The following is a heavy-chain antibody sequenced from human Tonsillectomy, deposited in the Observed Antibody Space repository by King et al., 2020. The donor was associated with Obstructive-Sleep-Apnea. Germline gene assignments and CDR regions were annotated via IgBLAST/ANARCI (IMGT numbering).Heavy chain of an antibody. CDR2: IYYIGSI. CDR1: GGSVSSGSYY. D-gene: IGHD3-22*01. J-gene: IGHJ4*02. V-gene: IGHV4-61*01. Sequence: VQLQESGPGLVKPSETLSLTCTVSGGSVSSGSYYWSWIRQPPGKGLEWLGYIYYIGSINYNPSLKRRFTISVYTSKNQFSLKLSSLTAVVTAVYYCARDYYDSSGSHFDYWGQGTLVTVSS. CDR3: ARDYYDSSGSHFDY.